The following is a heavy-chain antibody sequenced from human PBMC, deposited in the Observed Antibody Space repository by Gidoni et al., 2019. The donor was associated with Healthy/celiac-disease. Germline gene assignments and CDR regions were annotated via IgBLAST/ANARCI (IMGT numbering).Heavy chain of an antibody. Sequence: VQMVESGGGLVQPGGSLRLSCAAPGSTLRSYTMNWVRQAPGKGLEWVSYISSSSSTIYYADSVKGRFTISRDNAKNSLYLQMNSLRAEDTAVYYCARDVYGDYGRSGAFDIWGQGTMVTVSS. CDR1: GSTLRSYT. CDR2: ISSSSSTI. V-gene: IGHV3-48*01. J-gene: IGHJ3*02. D-gene: IGHD4-17*01. CDR3: ARDVYGDYGRSGAFDI.